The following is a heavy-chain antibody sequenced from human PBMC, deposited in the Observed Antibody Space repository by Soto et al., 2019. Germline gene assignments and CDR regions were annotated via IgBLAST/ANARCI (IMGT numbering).Heavy chain of an antibody. CDR1: GFTFSSYA. CDR2: ISGSGGST. CDR3: ARYPDFWSGSPYYYGMDV. J-gene: IGHJ6*02. D-gene: IGHD3-3*01. Sequence: LRLSCAASGFTFSSYAMSWVRQAPGKGLEWVSAISGSGGSTYYADSVKGRFTISRDNSKNTLYLQMNSLRAEDTAVYYCARYPDFWSGSPYYYGMDVWGQGTTVTVSS. V-gene: IGHV3-23*01.